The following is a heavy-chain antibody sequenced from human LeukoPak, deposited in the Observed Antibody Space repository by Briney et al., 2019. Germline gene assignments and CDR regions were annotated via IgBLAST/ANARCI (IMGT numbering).Heavy chain of an antibody. D-gene: IGHD5-18*01. J-gene: IGHJ3*02. CDR1: GYTFTGYY. Sequence: ASVKVSCKASGYTFTGYYMHWVRQAPGQGLEWMGWINPNSGGTNYAQKFQGRVTMTRDTSISTAYMELSRLRSDDTALYYCAKDIRPALAHDAFDIWGQGTMVTVSS. CDR2: INPNSGGT. CDR3: AKDIRPALAHDAFDI. V-gene: IGHV1-2*02.